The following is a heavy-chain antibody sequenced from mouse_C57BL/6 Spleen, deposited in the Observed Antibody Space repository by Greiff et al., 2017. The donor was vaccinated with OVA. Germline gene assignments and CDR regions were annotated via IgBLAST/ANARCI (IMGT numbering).Heavy chain of an antibody. V-gene: IGHV3-1*01. CDR2: ISYSGST. J-gene: IGHJ3*01. Sequence: EVKVIESGPGMVKPSQSLSLTCTVTGYSITSGYDWHWIRHFPGNKLEWMGYISYSGSTNYNPSLKSRISITHDTSKNHFFLQLNSVTTEDTATYYCATHYDTGGFAYWGQGTLVTVSA. D-gene: IGHD1-1*01. CDR1: GYSITSGYD. CDR3: ATHYDTGGFAY.